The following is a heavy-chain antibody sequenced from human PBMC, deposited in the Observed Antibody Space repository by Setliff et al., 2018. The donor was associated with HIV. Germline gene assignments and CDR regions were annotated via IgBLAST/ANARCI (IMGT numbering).Heavy chain of an antibody. CDR3: ARAGDGSPFYYYYMDV. V-gene: IGHV4-59*01. CDR2: IYYSGST. J-gene: IGHJ6*03. Sequence: SETLSLTCTVSGGSISNYYWSWIRQPPGKGLQWIGYIYYSGSTNYNPSLKSRVTISVDTSKNQFSPKLSSMTAADTAVYYCARAGDGSPFYYYYMDVWGKGTTVTVSS. CDR1: GGSISNYY. D-gene: IGHD1-26*01.